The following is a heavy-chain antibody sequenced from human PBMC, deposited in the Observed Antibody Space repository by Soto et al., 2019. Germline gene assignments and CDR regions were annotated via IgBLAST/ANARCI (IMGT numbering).Heavy chain of an antibody. CDR2: IYSSGTT. J-gene: IGHJ4*02. CDR1: GLTVSSNY. D-gene: IGHD6-19*01. V-gene: IGHV3-53*01. CDR3: ERAIEVAGIYLDY. Sequence: GGSLRLSCAASGLTVSSNYMSWVRQAPGKGLEWVSIIYSSGTTYYADSVKGRFIISRDNSKNTLYLQMNSLRAEDTAVYYCERAIEVAGIYLDYWGQGTLVTVSS.